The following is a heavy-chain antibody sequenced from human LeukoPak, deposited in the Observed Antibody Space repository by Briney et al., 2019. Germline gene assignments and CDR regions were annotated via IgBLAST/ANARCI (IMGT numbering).Heavy chain of an antibody. CDR3: ARDSPYYFDSSGDYVSDY. J-gene: IGHJ4*02. D-gene: IGHD3-22*01. Sequence: GGTLRLSCAASGFTFRTFTMHWVRQAPGKGLEWVSSNISASNFIYYADSVKGRFTISRDNAKNSLYLQMSSVKVEDTAVYYCARDSPYYFDSSGDYVSDYWGQGALVTVSS. V-gene: IGHV3-21*01. CDR1: GFTFRTFT. CDR2: NISASNFI.